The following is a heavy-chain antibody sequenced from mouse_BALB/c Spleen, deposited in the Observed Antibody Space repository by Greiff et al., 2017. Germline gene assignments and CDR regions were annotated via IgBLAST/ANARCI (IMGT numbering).Heavy chain of an antibody. CDR1: GYTFTDYA. CDR2: ISTYYGDA. V-gene: IGHV1S137*01. CDR3: ARGGNYEGAWFAY. D-gene: IGHD2-1*01. Sequence: VQLQQSGAELVRPGVSVKISCKGSGYTFTDYAMHWVKQSHAKSLEWIGVISTYYGDASYNQKFKGKATMTVDKSSSTAYMELARLTSEDSAIYYCARGGNYEGAWFAYWGQGTLVTVSA. J-gene: IGHJ3*01.